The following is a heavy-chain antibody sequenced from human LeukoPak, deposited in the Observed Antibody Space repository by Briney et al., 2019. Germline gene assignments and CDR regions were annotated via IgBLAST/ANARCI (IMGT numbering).Heavy chain of an antibody. CDR3: ARRTYYYDSSGYQKGYWFDP. CDR2: INHSGST. CDR1: GGSFSGYY. V-gene: IGHV4-34*01. J-gene: IGHJ5*02. Sequence: SETLSLTCAVYGGSFSGYYWSWIRQPPGKGLEWIGEINHSGSTNYNPSLKSRVTISVDTSKNQFSLKLSSVTAADTAVYYCARRTYYYDSSGYQKGYWFDPWGQGTLVTVSP. D-gene: IGHD3-22*01.